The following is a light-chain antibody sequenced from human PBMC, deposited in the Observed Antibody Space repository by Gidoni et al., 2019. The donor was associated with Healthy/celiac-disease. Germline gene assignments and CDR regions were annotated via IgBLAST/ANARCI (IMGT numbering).Light chain of an antibody. J-gene: IGLJ2*01. CDR1: NIGSKS. V-gene: IGLV3-21*04. CDR3: QVWDSSSEYVV. Sequence: SCVLTTPPSVYVAPGKTARITCGGNNIGSKSVHWYQQKPGQAPVLVIYYDSDRPSGIPERFSGSNSGNTATLTISRVEAGDEADYYCQVWDSSSEYVVFGGGTKLTVL. CDR2: YDS.